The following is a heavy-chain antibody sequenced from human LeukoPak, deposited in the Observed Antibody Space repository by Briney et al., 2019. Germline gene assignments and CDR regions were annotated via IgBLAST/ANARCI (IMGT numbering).Heavy chain of an antibody. CDR2: IYYSGSA. CDR3: ARQSIPASYASGGSPPLYGMDV. D-gene: IGHD3-10*01. CDR1: GGSISSYY. Sequence: SETLSLTCTVSGGSISSYYWSWIRQPPGEGLEWIGYIYYSGSATYNPSLKSRVTISVDTSKNRFSLKLSSLTAADTAVYYCARQSIPASYASGGSPPLYGMDVWGQGTTVTVSS. J-gene: IGHJ6*02. V-gene: IGHV4-59*08.